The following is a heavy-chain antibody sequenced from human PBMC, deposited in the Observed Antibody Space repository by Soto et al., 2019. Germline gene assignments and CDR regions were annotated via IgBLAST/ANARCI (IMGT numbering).Heavy chain of an antibody. J-gene: IGHJ3*02. V-gene: IGHV3-30*04. CDR1: GFTFSSYA. Sequence: GGSLRLSCAASGFTFSSYAMHWVRQAPGKGLEWVAVISYDGITLVYADSVNGRFTISRDNAKNTFYLQMNSLRVEDTAVYFCARDRGLPDSFDIWGQGTMVTVSS. CDR2: ISYDGITL. D-gene: IGHD3-10*01. CDR3: ARDRGLPDSFDI.